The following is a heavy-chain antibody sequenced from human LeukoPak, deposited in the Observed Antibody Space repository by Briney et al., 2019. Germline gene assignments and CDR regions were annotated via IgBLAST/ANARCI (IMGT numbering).Heavy chain of an antibody. CDR1: GFTFSGYA. CDR3: AKAYDFWNGSANAFDI. V-gene: IGHV3-23*01. CDR2: ISGSGGST. Sequence: GGSLRLSCAASGFTFSGYAMSWVRQAPGKGLEWVSAISGSGGSTYYADSVKGRFTISRDNSKNTRYLQMNSLRAEDTAVYYCAKAYDFWNGSANAFDIWGQGTMVTVSS. D-gene: IGHD3-3*01. J-gene: IGHJ3*02.